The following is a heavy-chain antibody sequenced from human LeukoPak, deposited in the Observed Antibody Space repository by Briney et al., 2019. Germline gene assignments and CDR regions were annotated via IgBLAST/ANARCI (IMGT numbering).Heavy chain of an antibody. V-gene: IGHV3-23*01. Sequence: GGSLRLSCAASGFTFSSYAMSWVRQAPGKGLEWVSAISGSGGSTYYADSVKGRLTISRDNSKNTLYLQMNSLRAEDTAVYYCAKGQEQLVQSDAFDIWGQGTMVTVSS. CDR3: AKGQEQLVQSDAFDI. D-gene: IGHD6-13*01. CDR2: ISGSGGST. J-gene: IGHJ3*02. CDR1: GFTFSSYA.